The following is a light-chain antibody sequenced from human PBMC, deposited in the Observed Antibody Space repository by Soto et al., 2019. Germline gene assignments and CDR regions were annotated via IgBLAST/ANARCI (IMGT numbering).Light chain of an antibody. V-gene: IGKV1-5*03. CDR3: QHYNSYSEA. J-gene: IGKJ1*01. CDR1: QSIRRW. CDR2: KAS. Sequence: DTQMTQSPSTLSASVGDRVTINCRASQSIRRWLAWYQQRPGKAPKLLIYKASTLKSGVPSRFSGSGSGTEFTLTISSLQPDDFATYYCQHYNSYSEAFGQGTMVDI.